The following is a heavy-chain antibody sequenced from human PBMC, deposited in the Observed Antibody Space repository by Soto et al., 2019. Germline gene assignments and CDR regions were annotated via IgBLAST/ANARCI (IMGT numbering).Heavy chain of an antibody. CDR1: GFTFSSYA. Sequence: QVQLVESGGGVVQPGRSLRLSCSASGFTFSSYARHWVRQAPGQGLEWLTLISYDGSNKYYADSVKGRFTISRDNSKNTLYLQMNSLRPEDTAVYHCARDQGGTTLYYHGMDVWGQGTTVTVSS. J-gene: IGHJ6*02. CDR3: ARDQGGTTLYYHGMDV. D-gene: IGHD1-7*01. V-gene: IGHV3-30-3*01. CDR2: ISYDGSNK.